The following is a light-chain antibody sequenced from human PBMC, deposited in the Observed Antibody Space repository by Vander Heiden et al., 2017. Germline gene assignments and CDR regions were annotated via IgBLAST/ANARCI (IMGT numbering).Light chain of an antibody. CDR1: QCVSSY. CDR2: DAS. CDR3: QQRSNWPPIT. V-gene: IGKV3-11*01. Sequence: EIVLTQSPATLSLSPGERATLSCRASQCVSSYLAWYQQKPGQATRLLIYDASNRATGIPARFSGSGSGTDFTLTISRLEPEDFAVYYCQQRSNWPPITFGQGTRLEIK. J-gene: IGKJ5*01.